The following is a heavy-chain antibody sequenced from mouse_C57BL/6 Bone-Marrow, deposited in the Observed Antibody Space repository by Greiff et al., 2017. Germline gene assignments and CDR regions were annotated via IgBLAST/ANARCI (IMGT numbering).Heavy chain of an antibody. CDR2: IDPSDSYT. V-gene: IGHV1-69*01. CDR3: ATLFYFDY. D-gene: IGHD1-1*01. CDR1: GYTFTSYW. Sequence: VQLQQPGAELVMPGASVKLSCKASGYTFTSYWMHWVKQRPGQGLEWIGEIDPSDSYTNYNQKFKGKSTLTVDKSSSTAYMQLSSLTSEDSAVXYCATLFYFDYWGQGTTLTVSS. J-gene: IGHJ2*01.